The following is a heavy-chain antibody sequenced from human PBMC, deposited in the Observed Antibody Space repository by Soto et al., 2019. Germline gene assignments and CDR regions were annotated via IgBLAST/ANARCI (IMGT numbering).Heavy chain of an antibody. CDR2: INPSTSGR. D-gene: IGHD6-13*01. J-gene: IGHJ4*02. CDR1: GYTFTSYY. Sequence: ASVKVSCKASGYTFTSYYMHWLRQAPGQGLEWMGVINPSTSGRSYAQKFQGRVTMTRDTSTSTVYMELTSLRSEDTAVYYCARGGSSNWGYYFDYWGQGTLVTVSS. CDR3: ARGGSSNWGYYFDY. V-gene: IGHV1-46*01.